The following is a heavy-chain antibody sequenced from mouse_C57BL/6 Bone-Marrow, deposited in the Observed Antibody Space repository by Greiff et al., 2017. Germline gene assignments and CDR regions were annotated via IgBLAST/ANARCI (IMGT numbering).Heavy chain of an antibody. CDR1: GFTFSDYY. CDR2: INYDGSST. J-gene: IGHJ4*01. D-gene: IGHD1-1*01. V-gene: IGHV5-16*01. Sequence: EVMLVESEGGLVQPGSSMKLSCTASGFTFSDYYMAWVRQVPEKGLEWVANINYDGSSTYYLDSLKSRFIISRDNAKNILYLQMSSLKSEDTATYYCARAGDYYGSSYGYYAMDYWGQGTSVTVSS. CDR3: ARAGDYYGSSYGYYAMDY.